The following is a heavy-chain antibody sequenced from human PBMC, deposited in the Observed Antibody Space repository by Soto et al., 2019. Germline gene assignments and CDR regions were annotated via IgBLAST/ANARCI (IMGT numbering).Heavy chain of an antibody. D-gene: IGHD1-26*01. CDR1: GFSPSDYS. CDR2: ISSSSSFI. CDR3: AGSSDDGRDN. Sequence: EVQLVESGGGLVKPGGPLRLSCAASGFSPSDYSMNWIRQAPGKGLEWVASISSSSSFIHYAESMKGRFTISRDNAKNSLYLQMNSLSAEDTAVYYCAGSSDDGRDNWGQGTLVTVSS. J-gene: IGHJ4*02. V-gene: IGHV3-21*01.